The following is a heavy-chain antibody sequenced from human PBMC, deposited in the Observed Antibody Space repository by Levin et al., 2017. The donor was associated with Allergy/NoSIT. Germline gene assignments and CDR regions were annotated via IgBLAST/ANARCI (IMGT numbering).Heavy chain of an antibody. Sequence: GSLRLSCAGSGFTFRSYGMNWVRQAPGKGLEWVSFIDSSSSYIYYADSVKGRFTVSRDNAKNSMYLQMKSLRGEDTAMYYCAVKSGYAGYAGWWGQGTQVTVSS. J-gene: IGHJ4*02. CDR3: AVKSGYAGYAGW. CDR2: IDSSSSYI. V-gene: IGHV3-21*01. D-gene: IGHD5-12*01. CDR1: GFTFRSYG.